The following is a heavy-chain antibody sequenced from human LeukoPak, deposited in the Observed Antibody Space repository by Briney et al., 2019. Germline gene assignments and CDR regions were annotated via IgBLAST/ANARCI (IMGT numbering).Heavy chain of an antibody. CDR2: INHSGST. CDR1: GGSFSGYY. V-gene: IGHV4-34*01. D-gene: IGHD3-22*01. J-gene: IGHJ4*02. Sequence: PSETLSLTCAVYGGSFSGYYWSWIRQPPGKGLEWIGEINHSGSTNYNPSLKGRVTISVDTSKIQFSLKLSSVTAADTAVYYCARTHSSGYLSVWGQGTLVTVSS. CDR3: ARTHSSGYLSV.